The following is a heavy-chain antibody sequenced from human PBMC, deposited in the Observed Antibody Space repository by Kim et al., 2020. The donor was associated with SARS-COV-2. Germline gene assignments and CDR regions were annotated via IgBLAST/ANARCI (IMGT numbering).Heavy chain of an antibody. Sequence: TDYANSVKGRFTISRDNSKNTLYLQMGSRRAEDMAVYYCASSRAVYYYMDVWGKGTTVTVSS. J-gene: IGHJ6*03. V-gene: IGHV3-64*01. CDR3: ASSRAVYYYMDV. CDR2: T. D-gene: IGHD6-19*01.